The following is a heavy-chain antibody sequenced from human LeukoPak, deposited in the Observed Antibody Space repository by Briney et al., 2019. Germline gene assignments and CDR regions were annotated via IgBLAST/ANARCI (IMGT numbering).Heavy chain of an antibody. CDR2: FDPEDDET. J-gene: IGHJ4*02. CDR3: ATGRSGYGYVIDS. D-gene: IGHD5-18*01. Sequence: ASVKVSCKVSGYTLTELSIHWVRQALGKGLEWMGGFDPEDDETIYAQKFQGRVTLTEVTSTDTAHMELSSLRSEDTAVYYCATGRSGYGYVIDSWGQGTLVTVSS. CDR1: GYTLTELS. V-gene: IGHV1-24*01.